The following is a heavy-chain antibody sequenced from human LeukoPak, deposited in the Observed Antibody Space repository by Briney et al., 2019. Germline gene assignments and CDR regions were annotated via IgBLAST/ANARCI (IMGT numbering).Heavy chain of an antibody. CDR1: GFTFSSYA. Sequence: PGGSLRLSCAASGFTFSSYAMSWVRQAPGKGLEWVSGISGSGDSTYYADSVKGRFTISRDNSKNTLFLQMNNLRSEDTALYYCVSPTADYPFLYYFDSWGQGTLVTVSS. V-gene: IGHV3-23*01. J-gene: IGHJ4*02. CDR2: ISGSGDST. CDR3: VSPTADYPFLYYFDS. D-gene: IGHD5-12*01.